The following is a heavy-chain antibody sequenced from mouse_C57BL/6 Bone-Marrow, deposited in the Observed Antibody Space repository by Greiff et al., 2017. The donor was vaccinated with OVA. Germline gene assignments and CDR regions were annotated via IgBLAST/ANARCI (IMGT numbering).Heavy chain of an antibody. CDR2: IDPSDSYT. D-gene: IGHD1-1*01. Sequence: QVQLQQPGAELVRPGTSVKLSCKASGYTFTSYWMHWVKQRPGQGLEWIGVIDPSDSYTNYNQKFKGKATLTVDTSSSTAYMQLSSLTSEDSAVYYCATVITTVVATRYFDVWGT. V-gene: IGHV1-59*01. CDR1: GYTFTSYW. CDR3: ATVITTVVATRYFDV. J-gene: IGHJ1*03.